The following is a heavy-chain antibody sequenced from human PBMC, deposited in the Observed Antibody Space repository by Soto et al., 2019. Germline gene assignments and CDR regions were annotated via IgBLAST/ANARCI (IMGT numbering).Heavy chain of an antibody. J-gene: IGHJ5*02. D-gene: IGHD1-26*01. CDR3: ARGGRTMAPTTKGSDP. V-gene: IGHV4-38-2*02. CDR2: SYHSGKR. Sequence: TETLALACTVYRASIVLGYYWGWFWQPSGKGLEWSGNSYHSGKRYYNPPLKRRGTISVDAAKNQFSLKATSATAADTAVYYCARGGRTMAPTTKGSDPWGEATLVNV. CDR1: RASIVLGYY.